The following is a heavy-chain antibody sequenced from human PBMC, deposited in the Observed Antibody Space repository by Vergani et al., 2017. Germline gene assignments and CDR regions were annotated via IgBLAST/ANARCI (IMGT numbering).Heavy chain of an antibody. CDR3: ARALIVVVPAAILVFRDNWFDP. V-gene: IGHV1-2*02. Sequence: QVQLVQSGAEVKKPGASVKVSCKASGYTFTGYYMHWVRQAPGQGLEWMGWINPNSGGTNYAQKFQGRVTMTRDTSISTAYMELSRLRSDDTAVYYCARALIVVVPAAILVFRDNWFDPWGQGTLVTVSS. CDR2: INPNSGGT. D-gene: IGHD2-2*01. J-gene: IGHJ5*02. CDR1: GYTFTGYY.